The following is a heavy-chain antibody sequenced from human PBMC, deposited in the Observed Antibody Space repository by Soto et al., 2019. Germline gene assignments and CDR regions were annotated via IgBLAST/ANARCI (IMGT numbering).Heavy chain of an antibody. CDR2: IIPIFGTA. CDR1: GGTFSSYA. Sequence: SVKVSCKASGGTFSSYAISWVRQAPGQGLEWMGGIIPIFGTANYAQKFQGRVTITADESTSTAYMELSSLRSEDTAVYYCAKEPQSRYNWFDPWGQGTLVTVSS. J-gene: IGHJ5*02. CDR3: AKEPQSRYNWFDP. V-gene: IGHV1-69*13.